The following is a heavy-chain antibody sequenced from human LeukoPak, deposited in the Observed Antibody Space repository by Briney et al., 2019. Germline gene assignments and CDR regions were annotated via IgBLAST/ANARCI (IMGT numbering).Heavy chain of an antibody. D-gene: IGHD6-19*01. Sequence: PGGSLRLSCSASGFTSSSYDMFWVRQAPGKGLEYVSVISSNGGTTYYADLVKGRFTISRDNSKNTLYLQMTSLRPEDTAVYYCVKGGYSSGWFPYSFDYWGQGTLVTVSS. V-gene: IGHV3-64D*09. CDR1: GFTSSSYD. CDR2: ISSNGGTT. CDR3: VKGGYSSGWFPYSFDY. J-gene: IGHJ4*02.